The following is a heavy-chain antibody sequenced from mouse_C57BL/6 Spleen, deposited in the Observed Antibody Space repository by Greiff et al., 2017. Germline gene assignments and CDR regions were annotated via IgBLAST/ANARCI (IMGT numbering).Heavy chain of an antibody. CDR1: GYSITSGYY. CDR2: ISYDGSN. D-gene: IGHD2-4*01. CDR3: ARDYDYDGGAMDY. V-gene: IGHV3-6*01. J-gene: IGHJ4*01. Sequence: EVHLVESGPGLVKPSQSLSLTCSVTGYSITSGYYWNWIRQFPGNKLEWMGYISYDGSNNYNPSLKNRISITRDTSKNQFFLKLNSVTTEDTATYYCARDYDYDGGAMDYWGQGTSVTVSS.